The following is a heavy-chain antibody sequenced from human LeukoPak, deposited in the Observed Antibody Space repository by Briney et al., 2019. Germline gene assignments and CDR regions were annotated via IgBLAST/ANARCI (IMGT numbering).Heavy chain of an antibody. CDR2: MNPNSGAT. V-gene: IGHV1-2*02. J-gene: IGHJ4*02. Sequence: ASVKVSCKASGYTFSGYYIHWVRQAPGQGLEWMGWMNPNSGATNNAQKFHGRVTLSRDTSTSTAYMELRKLRSDDTAVYYCARSGITTIPNFDYWGQGTLVTVSS. CDR3: ARSGITTIPNFDY. CDR1: GYTFSGYY. D-gene: IGHD1/OR15-1a*01.